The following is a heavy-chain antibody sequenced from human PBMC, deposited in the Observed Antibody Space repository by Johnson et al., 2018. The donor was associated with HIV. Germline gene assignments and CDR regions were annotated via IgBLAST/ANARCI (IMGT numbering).Heavy chain of an antibody. CDR1: GFTFDDYG. J-gene: IGHJ3*02. V-gene: IGHV3-30*03. D-gene: IGHD7-27*01. CDR3: VRDAGPEGFHPWGAFEI. Sequence: QVQLVESGGRVVRPGGSLRLSCAASGFTFDDYGMTWVRQAPGKGLEWVALISYDGSNKYYADSVEGRFTISRVNSKNTLYLQMNSPTPEDTAVDYCVRDAGPEGFHPWGAFEIWGQGTMVTVSS. CDR2: ISYDGSNK.